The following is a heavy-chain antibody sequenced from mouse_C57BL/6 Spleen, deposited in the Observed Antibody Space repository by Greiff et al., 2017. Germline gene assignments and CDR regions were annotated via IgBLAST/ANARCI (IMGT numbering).Heavy chain of an antibody. CDR3: ARENYYGSSSYWYFDV. J-gene: IGHJ1*03. D-gene: IGHD1-1*01. CDR1: GYAFSSSW. V-gene: IGHV1-82*01. CDR2: IYPGDGDT. Sequence: VKLMESGPELVKPGASVKISCKASGYAFSSSWMNWVKQRPGKGLEWIGRIYPGDGDTNYNGKFKGKATLTADKSSSTAYMQLSSLTSEDSAVYFCARENYYGSSSYWYFDVWGTGTTVTVSS.